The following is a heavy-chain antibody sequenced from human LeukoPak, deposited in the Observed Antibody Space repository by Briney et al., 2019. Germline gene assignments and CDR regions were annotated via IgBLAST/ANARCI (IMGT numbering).Heavy chain of an antibody. D-gene: IGHD2-15*01. CDR3: ARDFCSGGSCYQFDY. CDR2: ISSSSSYI. V-gene: IGHV3-21*01. CDR1: GFTFSSYS. Sequence: GGSLRLSCAASGFTFSSYSMNWVRQAPGKGLEWVSSISSSSSYIYYADSVKGRFTISRDNSKNTLYLQMNSLRAEDTAVYYCARDFCSGGSCYQFDYWGQGTLVTVSS. J-gene: IGHJ4*02.